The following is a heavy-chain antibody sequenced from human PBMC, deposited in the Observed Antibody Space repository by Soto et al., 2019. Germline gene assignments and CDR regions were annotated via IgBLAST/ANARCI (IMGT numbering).Heavy chain of an antibody. J-gene: IGHJ4*02. Sequence: GGSLRLSCAASGFTFSSYAMSWVRQAPGKGLEWVSAISGSGGSTYYADSVKGRFTISRDNSKNTLYLQMNSLRAEDTAVYYCAKAPVQWPVKGALPHYFDYWGQGTLVTVSS. D-gene: IGHD6-19*01. CDR3: AKAPVQWPVKGALPHYFDY. CDR2: ISGSGGST. V-gene: IGHV3-23*01. CDR1: GFTFSSYA.